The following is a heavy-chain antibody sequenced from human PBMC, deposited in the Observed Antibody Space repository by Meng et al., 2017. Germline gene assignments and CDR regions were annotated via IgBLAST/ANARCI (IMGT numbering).Heavy chain of an antibody. CDR1: RFTLSSYA. J-gene: IGHJ4*02. CDR2: ISYDGSNK. V-gene: IGHV3-30*01. Sequence: QVQRGASEGVVVQPWSSMVPSVAAFRFTLSSYAMHWVRQAPGKGLEWVAVISYDGSNKYYADSVKGRFTISRDNSKNTLYLQMNSLRAEDTAVYYCASMDYWGQGTLVTVSS. CDR3: ASMDY.